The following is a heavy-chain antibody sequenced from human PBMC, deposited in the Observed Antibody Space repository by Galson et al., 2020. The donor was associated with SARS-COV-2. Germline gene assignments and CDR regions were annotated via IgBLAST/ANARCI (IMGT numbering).Heavy chain of an antibody. CDR3: ARGETTVPAAITTIGWFDP. D-gene: IGHD2-2*01. Sequence: DSVTVSCKGSGYSFTSYRIGWVRQMPGKGLEWKGIIYPGDSDTRYSPSFQGQVTISADKSISTAYLQWSSLKASDTAMYYCARGETTVPAAITTIGWFDPWGQGTLVTVSS. J-gene: IGHJ5*02. V-gene: IGHV5-51*01. CDR1: GYSFTSYR. CDR2: IYPGDSDT.